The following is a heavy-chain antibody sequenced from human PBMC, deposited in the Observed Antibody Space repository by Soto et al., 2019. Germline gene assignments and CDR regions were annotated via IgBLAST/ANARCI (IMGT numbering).Heavy chain of an antibody. CDR1: GYTFTSYD. CDR3: ARFPSMVRGVIHDY. D-gene: IGHD3-10*01. CDR2: MNPNSGNT. V-gene: IGHV1-8*01. J-gene: IGHJ4*02. Sequence: QVQLVQSGAEVKKPGASVKVSCKASGYTFTSYDINWVRQATGQGLEWMGWMNPNSGNTGYAQKFQGRVTMTRNTSISTAYLELSILRSEDTAVYYCARFPSMVRGVIHDYWGQGTLVTVSS.